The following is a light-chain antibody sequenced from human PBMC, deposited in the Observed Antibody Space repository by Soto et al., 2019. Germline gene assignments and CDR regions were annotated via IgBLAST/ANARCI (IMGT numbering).Light chain of an antibody. CDR3: QKYNNWPPFT. J-gene: IGKJ3*01. V-gene: IGKV3-15*01. CDR2: GAS. Sequence: EIVMTQSPATLSVSPGERATLSCRASQSVSSNLAWYQQKPGQAPRLLIYGASTRATSIPARFSGSGSGTEFTLTISSLQSEDFAVYYCQKYNNWPPFTFGPGTKVDIK. CDR1: QSVSSN.